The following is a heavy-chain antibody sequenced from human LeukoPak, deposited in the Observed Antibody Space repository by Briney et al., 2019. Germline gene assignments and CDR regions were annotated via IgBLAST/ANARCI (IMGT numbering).Heavy chain of an antibody. V-gene: IGHV3-21*01. CDR3: VRDGERHYGSESYARGRFDY. J-gene: IGHJ4*02. Sequence: PGGSLRLSCAASGFSFSSYKMNWVRQAPGKGLQWVSSISGRTGGIDYANSVKGRFTISRDNAKDSLYLQMNSLRADDTAVYYCVRDGERHYGSESYARGRFDYWGQGTLVTVSS. CDR1: GFSFSSYK. CDR2: ISGRTGGI. D-gene: IGHD3-10*01.